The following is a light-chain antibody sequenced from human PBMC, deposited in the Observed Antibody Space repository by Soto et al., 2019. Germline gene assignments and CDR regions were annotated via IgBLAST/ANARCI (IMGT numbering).Light chain of an antibody. CDR1: QGVSSY. Sequence: EIVLTQSPATLSLSPGERATLSCRASQGVSSYLAWYQHKPGQAPRLLIYDASNRATGIPARFSGSGPGTDFTLTISSLEPEDFAVYYCQQRSNWHPPFGGGTKVEIK. V-gene: IGKV3D-11*01. J-gene: IGKJ4*01. CDR2: DAS. CDR3: QQRSNWHPP.